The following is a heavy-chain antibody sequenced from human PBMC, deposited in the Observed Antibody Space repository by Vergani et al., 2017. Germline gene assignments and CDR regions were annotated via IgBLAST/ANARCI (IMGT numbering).Heavy chain of an antibody. J-gene: IGHJ4*02. D-gene: IGHD5-18*01. CDR2: IYTSGST. Sequence: QVQLQESGPGLVKPSQTLSLTCTVSGGSISSGSYYWSWIRQPAGKGLEWIGRIYTSGSTNYNPSLKSRVTISVDTSKNQFSLKLSSVTAADTAVYYCARDYSRWCQGTLVTVSS. V-gene: IGHV4-61*02. CDR1: GGSISSGSYY. CDR3: ARDYSR.